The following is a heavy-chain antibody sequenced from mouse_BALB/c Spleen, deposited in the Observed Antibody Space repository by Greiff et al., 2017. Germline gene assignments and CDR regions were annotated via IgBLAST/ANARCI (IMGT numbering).Heavy chain of an antibody. V-gene: IGHV5-6-4*01. Sequence: EVKLMESGGGLVKPGGSLKLSCAASGFTFSSYTMSWVRQTPEKRLEWVATISSGGSYTYYPDSVKGRFTISRDNARNILYLQMSSLRSEDTAMYYCAREVYYYGSRYYFDYWGQGTTLTVSS. J-gene: IGHJ2*01. CDR3: AREVYYYGSRYYFDY. D-gene: IGHD1-1*01. CDR1: GFTFSSYT. CDR2: ISSGGSYT.